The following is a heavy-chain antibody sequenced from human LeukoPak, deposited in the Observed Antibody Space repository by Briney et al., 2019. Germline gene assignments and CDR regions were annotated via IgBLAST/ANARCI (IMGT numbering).Heavy chain of an antibody. Sequence: PAETLSLPCTVSGGSISSGGYYWSWIRQHPGKGLEWIGYIYYSGSTYYNPSLKSRVTISVDTSKNQFSLKLSSVTAADTAVYYCARGAAGDGVVVPAYFDYWGQGTLVTVSS. CDR2: IYYSGST. J-gene: IGHJ4*02. V-gene: IGHV4-31*03. CDR1: GGSISSGGYY. CDR3: ARGAAGDGVVVPAYFDY. D-gene: IGHD2-2*01.